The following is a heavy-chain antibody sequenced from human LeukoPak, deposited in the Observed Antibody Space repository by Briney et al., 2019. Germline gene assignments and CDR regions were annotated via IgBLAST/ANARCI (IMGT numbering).Heavy chain of an antibody. J-gene: IGHJ6*03. CDR3: AKDGSWGDYYFYFYMDV. CDR1: GFGFTFGNFG. Sequence: GGSLRLSCEASGFGFTFGNFGMSWVRQAPGKGLEWLSGISGSGHYTYYADSVKGRFTISRDNSKNTLYIEMNSLRAEDTAVYYCAKDGSWGDYYFYFYMDVWGKGTTVTVSS. D-gene: IGHD3-16*01. CDR2: ISGSGHYT. V-gene: IGHV3-23*01.